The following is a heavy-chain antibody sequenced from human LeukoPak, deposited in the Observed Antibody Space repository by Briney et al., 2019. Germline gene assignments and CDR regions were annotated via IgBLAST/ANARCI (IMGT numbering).Heavy chain of an antibody. D-gene: IGHD2-21*02. V-gene: IGHV3-30*04. Sequence: GGSLRLSCAASGFTFSNYFMHWVRQAPGKGREWVADIARDGSHTFYVESVKGRFTISRDNSKNTLYLQMNSLRAEDTAVYFCARERQDTVIHSGAFDIWGQGTMVTVSS. J-gene: IGHJ3*02. CDR3: ARERQDTVIHSGAFDI. CDR2: IARDGSHT. CDR1: GFTFSNYF.